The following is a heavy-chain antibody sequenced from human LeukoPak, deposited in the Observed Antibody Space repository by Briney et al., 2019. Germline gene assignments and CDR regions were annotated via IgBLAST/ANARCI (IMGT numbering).Heavy chain of an antibody. V-gene: IGHV3-23*01. CDR3: AKDLEAVAGTIVNDY. Sequence: GGSLRLSCAVSGFTFSKYAMNWVRQGPGKGLEWFPGIGASGGTTYYADSVQGRFTISRDNSKNTLYLQLNRLRAEDTGVYFCAKDLEAVAGTIVNDYWGQGTLVTVSS. J-gene: IGHJ4*02. CDR2: IGASGGTT. CDR1: GFTFSKYA. D-gene: IGHD6-19*01.